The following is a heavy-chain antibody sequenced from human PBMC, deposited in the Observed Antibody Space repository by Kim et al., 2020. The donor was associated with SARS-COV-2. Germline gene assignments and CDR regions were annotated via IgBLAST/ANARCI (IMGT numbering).Heavy chain of an antibody. V-gene: IGHV1-69*01. CDR3: ASTESSMIEC. Sequence: TANYAQKFQGRVTITADESTCTAYMELSSLRSEDTAVYYCASTESSMIECWGQGTLVTVSS. D-gene: IGHD3-22*01. J-gene: IGHJ4*02. CDR2: TA.